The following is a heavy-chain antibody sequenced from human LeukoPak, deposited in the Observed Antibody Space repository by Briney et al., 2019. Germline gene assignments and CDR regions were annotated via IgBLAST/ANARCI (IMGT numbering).Heavy chain of an antibody. CDR1: GDSINGYF. J-gene: IGHJ3*02. CDR3: AREGRKGLYYPFDI. D-gene: IGHD3-16*01. V-gene: IGHV4-59*01. CDR2: IHYSGAT. Sequence: SETLSLTCTVSGDSINGYFWSWIRQPPEKGLEWIGYIHYSGATNYNPSLKDRGTISVDTSKNQFSLKLNSVTAADTAVYYCAREGRKGLYYPFDIWVPGTIIT.